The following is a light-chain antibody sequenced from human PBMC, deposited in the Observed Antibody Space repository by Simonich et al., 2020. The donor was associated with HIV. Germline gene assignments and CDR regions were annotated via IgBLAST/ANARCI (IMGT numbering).Light chain of an antibody. Sequence: DIVMTQSPDSLAVSLGERATINCKSSQSVLYSSNNKNYLAWYQQKPGQPPKLLIYWASTRESGVPDRFSGSGSGTDFTLTISSLQAEYVAVYYCQHYYSTPPTFGQGTKVEIK. V-gene: IGKV4-1*01. CDR3: QHYYSTPPT. J-gene: IGKJ1*01. CDR1: QSVLYSSNNKNY. CDR2: WAS.